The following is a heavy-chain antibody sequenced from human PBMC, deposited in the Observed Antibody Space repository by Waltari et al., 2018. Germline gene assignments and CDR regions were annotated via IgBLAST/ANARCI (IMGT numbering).Heavy chain of an antibody. V-gene: IGHV3-9*01. CDR3: AKKIDEVYGRDGLVYDGFDM. Sequence: EVQLVESGGGLVQPGRSLRLSCAASGFTFDDYAMHWVRQAPGKGLEGVAGINWNSDSVAYGDSVKGRFTISRDNARNSLYLQLNSLTTEDTALYYCAKKIDEVYGRDGLVYDGFDMWGQGTMVTVSS. D-gene: IGHD2-8*01. CDR2: INWNSDSV. CDR1: GFTFDDYA. J-gene: IGHJ3*02.